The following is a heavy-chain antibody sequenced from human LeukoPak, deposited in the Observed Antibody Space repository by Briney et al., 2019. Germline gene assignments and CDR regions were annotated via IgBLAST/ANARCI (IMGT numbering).Heavy chain of an antibody. CDR3: ARAEGPEMLDY. V-gene: IGHV1-2*02. CDR2: INPNSGGT. Sequence: ASVKVSCKASGYTFTGYYMHWVRQAPGQGLEWMGWINPNSGGTNYAQKFQGRVTMTTDTSTSTAYMELRSLRSDDTAVYYCARAEGPEMLDYWGQGTLVTVSS. CDR1: GYTFTGYY. J-gene: IGHJ4*02. D-gene: IGHD5-24*01.